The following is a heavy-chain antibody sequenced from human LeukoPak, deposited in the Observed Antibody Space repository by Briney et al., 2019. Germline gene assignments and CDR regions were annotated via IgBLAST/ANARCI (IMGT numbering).Heavy chain of an antibody. D-gene: IGHD5-18*01. Sequence: ASVKASCKASGYTFTSYDINWVRQATGQGLEWMGWMNPNSGDTGYAQKFQGRVTITRNTSISTAYMELSSQRSEDTAVYYCARAAPLQLWFRWGVETPPMDVWGKGTTVTVSS. CDR3: ARAAPLQLWFRWGVETPPMDV. CDR1: GYTFTSYD. V-gene: IGHV1-8*03. CDR2: MNPNSGDT. J-gene: IGHJ6*03.